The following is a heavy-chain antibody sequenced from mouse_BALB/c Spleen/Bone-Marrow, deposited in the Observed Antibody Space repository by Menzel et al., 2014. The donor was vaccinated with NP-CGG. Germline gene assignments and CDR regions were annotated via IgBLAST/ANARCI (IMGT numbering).Heavy chain of an antibody. V-gene: IGHV5-6*02. J-gene: IGHJ2*01. D-gene: IGHD1-1*01. CDR3: GRNYYGSSYYFDY. CDR1: GFTFSSYG. Sequence: EVKLVESGGDLVKPGGSLKLSCAASGFTFSSYGMSWVRQTPDKRLEWVATISSGGSYTYYPDSVKGRFTISRDNAKNTLYLQMSSLKSEDTAMYYCGRNYYGSSYYFDYWGQGTTLTVSS. CDR2: ISSGGSYT.